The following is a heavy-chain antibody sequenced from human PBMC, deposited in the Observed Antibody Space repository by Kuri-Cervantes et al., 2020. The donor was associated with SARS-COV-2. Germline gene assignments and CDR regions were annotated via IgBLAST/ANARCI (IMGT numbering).Heavy chain of an antibody. CDR1: GFTFSSYS. Sequence: GESLKISCAASGFTFSSYSMNWVRQAPGKGLEWVSSISSSSSYIYYADSVKGRFTISRDNAKNSLYLQMNSLRAEDTAVYYCARGASYGGFRNSGWFDPWGQGTLVTVSS. D-gene: IGHD4-23*01. V-gene: IGHV3-21*01. J-gene: IGHJ5*02. CDR3: ARGASYGGFRNSGWFDP. CDR2: ISSSSSYI.